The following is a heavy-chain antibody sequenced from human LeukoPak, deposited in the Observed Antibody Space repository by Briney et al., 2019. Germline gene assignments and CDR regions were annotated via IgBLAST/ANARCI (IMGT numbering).Heavy chain of an antibody. CDR3: AWSLRGAGRHDY. Sequence: SETLSLTCTVSGGSISSSSYFWGWIRQPPGKGLKWIGSIYYSGSTYYNPSLKSRLTISVDTSKNQFSLKLSSVTAADTAVYYCAWSLRGAGRHDYWGQGTLVTVSS. D-gene: IGHD3-16*01. V-gene: IGHV4-39*01. CDR2: IYYSGST. J-gene: IGHJ4*02. CDR1: GGSISSSSYF.